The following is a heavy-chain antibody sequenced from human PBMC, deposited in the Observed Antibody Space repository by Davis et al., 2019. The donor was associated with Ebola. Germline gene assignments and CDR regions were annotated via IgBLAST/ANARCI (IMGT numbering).Heavy chain of an antibody. CDR2: ITDIGDAT. J-gene: IGHJ3*02. V-gene: IGHV3-23*01. CDR3: AKWHSDWETFDI. CDR1: GFPFSSHK. D-gene: IGHD6-19*01. Sequence: PGGSLRLSCAASGFPFSSHKMTWVRQAPGKGLEFVSAITDIGDATSYAISVKGRFTISRDNSKNALFLQMNSLGAEDTALYYCAKWHSDWETFDIWGQGTVVTVS.